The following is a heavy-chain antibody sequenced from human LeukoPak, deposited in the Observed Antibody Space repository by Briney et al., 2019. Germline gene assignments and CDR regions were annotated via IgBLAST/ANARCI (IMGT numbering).Heavy chain of an antibody. CDR3: ARGGYDILTGTSFFDP. J-gene: IGHJ5*02. D-gene: IGHD3-9*01. CDR1: GFTFSDNY. Sequence: PGGSLRLSCAASGFTFSDNYMSWIRQAPGKGLEWVSYISSSGNYANYANSVKGRFTISRDNAKNSLYLQMNSLRAEDTAVYYCARGGYDILTGTSFFDPWGQGTLVTVSS. CDR2: ISSSGNYA. V-gene: IGHV3-11*05.